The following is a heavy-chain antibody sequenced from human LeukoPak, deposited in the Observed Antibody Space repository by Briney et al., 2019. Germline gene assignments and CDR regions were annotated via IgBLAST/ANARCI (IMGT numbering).Heavy chain of an antibody. J-gene: IGHJ4*02. CDR2: INPSGGST. CDR1: GYTLTSYY. CDR3: ARVHPGAMWFDY. D-gene: IGHD1-26*01. Sequence: ASVKVSCKASGYTLTSYYMHWVRQAPGQGLEWMGIINPSGGSTSYAQKFQGRVTMTRDMSTSTVYMELSSLRSEDTAVYYCARVHPGAMWFDYWGQGTLVTVSS. V-gene: IGHV1-46*01.